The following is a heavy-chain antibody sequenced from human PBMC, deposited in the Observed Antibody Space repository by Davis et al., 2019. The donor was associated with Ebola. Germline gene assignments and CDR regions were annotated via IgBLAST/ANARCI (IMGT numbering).Heavy chain of an antibody. CDR2: IIPIFGTA. CDR3: ASLGTTVTRTFDY. V-gene: IGHV1-69*06. CDR1: GGTFSSYA. Sequence: SVKVSCKASGGTFSSYAISWVRQAPGQGLEWMGGIIPIFGTANYAQKFQGRVTITADKSTSTAYMELSSLRSEDTAVYYCASLGTTVTRTFDYWGQGTLVTVSS. D-gene: IGHD4-17*01. J-gene: IGHJ4*02.